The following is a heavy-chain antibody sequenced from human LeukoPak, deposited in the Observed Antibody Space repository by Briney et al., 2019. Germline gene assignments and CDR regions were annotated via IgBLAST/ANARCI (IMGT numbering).Heavy chain of an antibody. CDR1: GFTFSSYW. CDR3: ARGHIVVLTAPDY. V-gene: IGHV3-74*01. J-gene: IGHJ4*02. D-gene: IGHD2-21*02. Sequence: GGSLRLSCAASGFTFSSYWMHWVRHAPGKGLVWVSRINSDGSRTNQADSVKGRFTISRDNAKNTLYLQMSSLRAEDTAVYYCARGHIVVLTAPDYWGQGTLVTVSS. CDR2: INSDGSRT.